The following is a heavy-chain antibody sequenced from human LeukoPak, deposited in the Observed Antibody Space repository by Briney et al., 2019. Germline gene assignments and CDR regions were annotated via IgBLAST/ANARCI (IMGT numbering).Heavy chain of an antibody. V-gene: IGHV3-7*01. CDR2: IKRDGSQK. J-gene: IGHJ6*02. Sequence: PGGSLRLSCAAPGFSFSSNWMGWVRQAPGKGLEWVAHIKRDGSQKYYLDSVKGRFTISRDNAKNSLYLQMNSLRVEDTAVYYCARGDKDFYYGMDVWGQGTTVTVSS. CDR1: GFSFSSNW. D-gene: IGHD2-15*01. CDR3: ARGDKDFYYGMDV.